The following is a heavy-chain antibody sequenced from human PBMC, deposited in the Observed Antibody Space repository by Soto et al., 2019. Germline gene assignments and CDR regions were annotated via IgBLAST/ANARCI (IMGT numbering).Heavy chain of an antibody. Sequence: GGSLRLSCAASGFTFSSYDMHWVRQATGKGLEWVSAIGTAGDTYYPGSVKGRFTISRENAKNSLYLQMNSLRAEDTAVYYCARTPYGDSSSWSYYFDYWGQGTLVTVSS. J-gene: IGHJ4*02. D-gene: IGHD6-13*01. V-gene: IGHV3-13*01. CDR1: GFTFSSYD. CDR2: IGTAGDT. CDR3: ARTPYGDSSSWSYYFDY.